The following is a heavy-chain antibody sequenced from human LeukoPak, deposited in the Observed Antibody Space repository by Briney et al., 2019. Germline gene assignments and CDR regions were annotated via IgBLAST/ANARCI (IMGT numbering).Heavy chain of an antibody. CDR1: GYTFTSYA. J-gene: IGHJ6*02. CDR2: INTNTGNP. V-gene: IGHV7-4-1*02. D-gene: IGHD6-6*01. CDR3: ARELIAAPGDYYYYYYGMDV. Sequence: ASVKVSCKASGYTFTSYAMNWVRQAPGQGLEWMGWINTNTGNPTYAQGFTGRFVFSLDTSVSTAYLQISSLKAEDTAVYYCARELIAAPGDYYYYYYGMDVWGQGTTVTVS.